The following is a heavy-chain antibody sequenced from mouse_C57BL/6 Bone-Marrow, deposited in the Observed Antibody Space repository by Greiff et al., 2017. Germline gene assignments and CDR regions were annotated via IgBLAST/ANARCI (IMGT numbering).Heavy chain of an antibody. CDR1: GYTFTSYW. V-gene: IGHV1-55*01. CDR3: ARTYYGSSFDV. J-gene: IGHJ1*03. Sequence: VQLQQPGAELVKPGASVTMSCKASGYTFTSYWITWVKPRPGQGLEWIGDIYPGSGSTNYNEKFKSKATLTVDTSSSTAYMQLSSLTSEDSAVYYCARTYYGSSFDVWGTGTTVTVSS. CDR2: IYPGSGST. D-gene: IGHD1-1*01.